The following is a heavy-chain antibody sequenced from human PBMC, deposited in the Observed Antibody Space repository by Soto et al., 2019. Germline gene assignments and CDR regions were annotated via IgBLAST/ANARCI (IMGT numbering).Heavy chain of an antibody. D-gene: IGHD1-26*01. Sequence: QVQLVQSGAEVKKPGSSVKVSCKTSGGTFSTYSIVWVRQAPGEGLEWMGGIIPIFGTANYAQKFQDRVTITADKSKNTAFMELSSLKSGDTAMYYCASSSGNNYGVGTNYYFDYWGQGTLVTVSS. V-gene: IGHV1-69*06. CDR1: GGTFSTYS. J-gene: IGHJ4*02. CDR2: IIPIFGTA. CDR3: ASSSGNNYGVGTNYYFDY.